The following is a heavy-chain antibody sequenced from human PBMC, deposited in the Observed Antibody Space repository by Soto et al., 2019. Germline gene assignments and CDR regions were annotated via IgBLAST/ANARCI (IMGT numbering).Heavy chain of an antibody. CDR3: APHVSCSGGSCQYDAFAI. CDR2: ITTAGGT. J-gene: IGHJ3*02. V-gene: IGHV3-23*01. Sequence: EVQVLESGGGLVQPGGSLRLSCEGSGFTVSSHIMTWIRQAPGKGPEWVSTITTAGGTYYADSVKGRFAISRDTSENTLYLQMNSLGAEDTAAYYCAPHVSCSGGSCQYDAFAIRGQGTMVTVSS. CDR1: GFTVSSHI. D-gene: IGHD2-15*01.